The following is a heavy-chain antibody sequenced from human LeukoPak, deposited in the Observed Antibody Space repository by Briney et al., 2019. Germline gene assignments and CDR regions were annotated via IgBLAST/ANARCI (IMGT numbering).Heavy chain of an antibody. V-gene: IGHV4-34*01. Sequence: SETLSLTCAVYGGSFSGYYWSWIRQPPGKGLEWIGEINHSGSTNYNPSLKSRVTISVDTSKNQFSLKLSSVTAADTAVYYCARGRLLRGFDYWGQGTLVTVSS. CDR3: ARGRLLRGFDY. CDR2: INHSGST. J-gene: IGHJ4*02. D-gene: IGHD2-15*01. CDR1: GGSFSGYY.